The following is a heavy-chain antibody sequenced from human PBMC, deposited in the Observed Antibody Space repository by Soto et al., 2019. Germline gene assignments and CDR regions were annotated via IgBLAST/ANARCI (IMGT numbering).Heavy chain of an antibody. Sequence: QLVESGGGLVQPGRSLRLSCAASGFTFGDYAMHWVRQRPGESLEWVSSISWNRANIGYADSVKGRFFISRDNAENSLYLQMDSLTDEDTALYYCAKGRTGMPSEIDSWGQGTLVAVSS. D-gene: IGHD2-2*01. CDR3: AKGRTGMPSEIDS. V-gene: IGHV3-9*01. CDR1: GFTFGDYA. J-gene: IGHJ4*02. CDR2: ISWNRANI.